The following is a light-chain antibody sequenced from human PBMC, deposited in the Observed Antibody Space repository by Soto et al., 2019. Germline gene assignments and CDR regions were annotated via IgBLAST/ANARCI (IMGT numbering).Light chain of an antibody. CDR1: QAISSY. CDR3: QQYYISSIT. V-gene: IGKV1-8*01. J-gene: IGKJ5*01. CDR2: AAS. Sequence: AIRMTQSPSSLSASTGDRVTITCRASQAISSYLAWYQQKPGKAPKLLIYAASTLQSGVPSRFRGSGSGTDFTLTIRCLQSEDFATYYCQQYYISSITFGQGTRLEIK.